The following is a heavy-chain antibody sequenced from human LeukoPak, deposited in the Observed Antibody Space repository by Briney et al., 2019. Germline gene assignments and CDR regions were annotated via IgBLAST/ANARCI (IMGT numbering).Heavy chain of an antibody. CDR2: ISSSSSYT. CDR1: GFTFSDYY. D-gene: IGHD2-2*01. V-gene: IGHV3-11*05. CDR3: ARDRSLVPAVMGGAFDI. J-gene: IGHJ3*02. Sequence: GGSLRLSCAASGFTFSDYYMSWIRQAPGKGLEWVSYISSSSSYTNYADSVKGRFTISRDNAKNSLYLQMNSLRAEDTAVYYCARDRSLVPAVMGGAFDIWGQGTMVTVSS.